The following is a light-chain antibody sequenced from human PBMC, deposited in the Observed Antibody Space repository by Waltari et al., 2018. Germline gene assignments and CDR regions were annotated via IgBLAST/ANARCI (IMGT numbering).Light chain of an antibody. CDR1: QSVLYSSNNQNY. Sequence: DIVMTQSPDSLAVSLGERDTINCKSSQSVLYSSNNQNYLTWYQQKPGQPPKLLLYWASTRESGVPDRFSGSGSGTDFTLTISSLQAEDVAVYYCQQYYSTPFTFGPGTKVDIK. CDR3: QQYYSTPFT. V-gene: IGKV4-1*01. CDR2: WAS. J-gene: IGKJ3*01.